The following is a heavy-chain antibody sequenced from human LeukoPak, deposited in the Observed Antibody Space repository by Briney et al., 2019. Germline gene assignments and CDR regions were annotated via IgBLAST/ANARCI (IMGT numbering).Heavy chain of an antibody. J-gene: IGHJ4*02. Sequence: GGSLRLSCAASGFTFSSYWMSWVRQAPGKGLEWVANIKQDGSEKYYVDSVKGRFTISRDNSKNTLYLQMNSLRAEDTAVYYCAKDSRTFGGVIVSGTFDYWGQGTLVTVSS. CDR2: IKQDGSEK. V-gene: IGHV3-7*01. CDR3: AKDSRTFGGVIVSGTFDY. CDR1: GFTFSSYW. D-gene: IGHD3-16*02.